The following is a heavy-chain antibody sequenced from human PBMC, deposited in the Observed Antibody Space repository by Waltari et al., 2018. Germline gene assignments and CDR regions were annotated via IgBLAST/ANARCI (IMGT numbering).Heavy chain of an antibody. D-gene: IGHD3-3*01. V-gene: IGHV4-39*07. CDR3: ARDRITIFGVAYRFDP. J-gene: IGHJ5*02. CDR2: IYYSGST. CDR1: GGSISSSSYY. Sequence: QLQLQESGPGLVKPSENLSLTCTVSGGSISSSSYYWGWIRQPPGKGLEWIGSIYYSGSTYYNPSLKSRVTISVDTSKNQFSLKLSSVTAADTAVYYCARDRITIFGVAYRFDPWGQGTLVTVSS.